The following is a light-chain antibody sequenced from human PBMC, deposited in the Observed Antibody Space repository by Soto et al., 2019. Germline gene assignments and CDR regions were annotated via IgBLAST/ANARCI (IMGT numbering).Light chain of an antibody. CDR1: QSVTSNY. CDR3: QQYNNWPLIT. CDR2: GIS. Sequence: EIVLTQSPDTLALSPGERATLSCRASQSVTSNYLAWYQQKPGQAPRLLIFGISSRATGIPDRFSGSGSGTDFTLTIARLEPEDFAVYYCQQYNNWPLITFGQGTRLEI. J-gene: IGKJ5*01. V-gene: IGKV3-20*01.